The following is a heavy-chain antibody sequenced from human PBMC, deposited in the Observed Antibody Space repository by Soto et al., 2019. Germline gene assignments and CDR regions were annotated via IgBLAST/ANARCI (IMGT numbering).Heavy chain of an antibody. CDR3: AGDGDSSGWYPYYYGMDV. J-gene: IGHJ6*02. V-gene: IGHV3-21*06. CDR2: ISSTTNYI. D-gene: IGHD6-19*01. Sequence: GGSLRLSCAASGFIFTRYSMNWVRQAPGKGLEWVSSISSTTNYIYYGDSMKGRFTISRDNAKNSLYLEMNSLRAEDTAVYYCAGDGDSSGWYPYYYGMDVWGQGTTVTVSS. CDR1: GFIFTRYS.